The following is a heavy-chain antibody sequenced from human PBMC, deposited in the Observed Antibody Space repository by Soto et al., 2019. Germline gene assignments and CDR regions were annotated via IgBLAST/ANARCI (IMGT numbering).Heavy chain of an antibody. CDR1: GYTFTSYG. CDR2: INAYNGNT. J-gene: IGHJ4*02. Sequence: QVQLVQSGAEVKKPGASVKVFCKASGYTFTSYGISWVRQAPGQGLEWMGWINAYNGNTNYAQNLQGRLTMTTVTSTSTAYIELRSLRSDDTAVYFCARDWFGVDYWGLGTLVTVSS. CDR3: ARDWFGVDY. D-gene: IGHD3-16*01. V-gene: IGHV1-18*01.